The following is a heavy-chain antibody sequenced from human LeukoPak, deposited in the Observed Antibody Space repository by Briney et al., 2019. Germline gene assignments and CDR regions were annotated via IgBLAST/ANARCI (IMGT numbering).Heavy chain of an antibody. V-gene: IGHV3-48*03. Sequence: GGSLRLSCAASGFTFSSYEMNWVRQAPGKGLEWVSYISSSGSTIYYADSVKGRFTISRDNAKNSLYLQMNSLRAEDTAVYYCAKDQTTVVTPGWDYWGQGTLVTVSS. CDR1: GFTFSSYE. D-gene: IGHD4-23*01. CDR2: ISSSGSTI. CDR3: AKDQTTVVTPGWDY. J-gene: IGHJ4*02.